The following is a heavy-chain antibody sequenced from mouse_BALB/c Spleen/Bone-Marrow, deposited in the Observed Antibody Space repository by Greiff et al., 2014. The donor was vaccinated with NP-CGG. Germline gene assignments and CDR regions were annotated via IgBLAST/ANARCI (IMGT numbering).Heavy chain of an antibody. CDR2: INPSNGGT. J-gene: IGHJ2*01. V-gene: IGHV1-53*01. D-gene: IGHD1-2*01. CDR3: TRLSLLRGYFDY. Sequence: QVQLKQSGAELVKPGTSVKLSCKASGYTFTSYYIYWVKQRPGQGLKWIGKINPSNGGTKFNEKFKGKATLTVDKSSSTAYMQLSSLTSEDSAVYYCTRLSLLRGYFDYWGQGTTLTVSS. CDR1: GYTFTSYY.